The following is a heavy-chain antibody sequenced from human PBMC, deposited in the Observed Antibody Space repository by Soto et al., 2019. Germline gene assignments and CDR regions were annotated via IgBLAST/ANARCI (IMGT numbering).Heavy chain of an antibody. J-gene: IGHJ6*02. D-gene: IGHD4-4*01. CDR3: ARDLGTTTGMDV. CDR1: GGTFSSYA. CDR2: IIPIFGTA. V-gene: IGHV1-69*13. Sequence: ASVKVSCKASGGTFSSYAISWVRQAPGQGLEWMGGIIPIFGTANYAQKFQGRVTITADESTSTAYMELRSLRSEDTAVYYCARDLGTTTGMDVWGQGTTVTVYS.